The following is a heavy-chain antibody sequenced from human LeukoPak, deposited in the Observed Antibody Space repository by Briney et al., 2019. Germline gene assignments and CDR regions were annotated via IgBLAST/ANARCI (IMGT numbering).Heavy chain of an antibody. CDR2: ISSSSSYI. J-gene: IGHJ1*01. Sequence: PGGSLRLSCAASGFTFSSYSMNWVRQAPGKGLEWVSSISSSSSYIYYADSVKGRFTISRDNAKNSLYLQMNSLRAEGTAVYYCARDYTIAVGTTTYLQHWGQGTLVTVSS. V-gene: IGHV3-21*01. D-gene: IGHD1-14*01. CDR3: ARDYTIAVGTTTYLQH. CDR1: GFTFSSYS.